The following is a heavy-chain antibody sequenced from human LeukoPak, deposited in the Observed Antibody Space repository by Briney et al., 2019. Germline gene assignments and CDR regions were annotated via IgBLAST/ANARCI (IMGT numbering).Heavy chain of an antibody. CDR3: ARLPDYYYDSSESLGYFDY. CDR2: IYPGDSDT. V-gene: IGHV5-51*01. Sequence: GESLKISCKGSGYSFTSYWIGWVRPMPGKGLEWMGIIYPGDSDTRYSPSFQGQVTISADKSISTAYLQWSSLKASDTAMYYCARLPDYYYDSSESLGYFDYWGQGTLVTVSS. D-gene: IGHD3-22*01. CDR1: GYSFTSYW. J-gene: IGHJ4*02.